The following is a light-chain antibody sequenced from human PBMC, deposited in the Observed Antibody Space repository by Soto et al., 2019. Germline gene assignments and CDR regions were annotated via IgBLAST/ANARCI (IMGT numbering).Light chain of an antibody. CDR3: QQHGTFPRT. CDR2: GAS. CDR1: QSLSSNF. V-gene: IGKV3-20*01. J-gene: IGKJ1*01. Sequence: EIVLTQSPGTLSLSPGDRATLSCRASQSLSSNFLAWYQQKPGQAPRLLIYGASRRATDIPDRFSGSGSETDFALTITRLEPADFAVYFCQQHGTFPRTFGQGTKVEIQ.